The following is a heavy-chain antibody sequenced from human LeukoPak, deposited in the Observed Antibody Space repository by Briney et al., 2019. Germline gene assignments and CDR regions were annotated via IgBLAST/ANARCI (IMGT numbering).Heavy chain of an antibody. V-gene: IGHV3-21*04. CDR2: ISSSSSYI. CDR1: GFTFSSYS. D-gene: IGHD1-26*01. Sequence: GGSLRLSCAASGFTFSSYSMKWVRQAPGKGLEWVSSISSSSSYIYYADSVKGRFTISRDNAKNSLYLQMNSLRTEDTALYYCAKVIEGEYSDWGQGTLVTVSS. J-gene: IGHJ4*02. CDR3: AKVIEGEYSD.